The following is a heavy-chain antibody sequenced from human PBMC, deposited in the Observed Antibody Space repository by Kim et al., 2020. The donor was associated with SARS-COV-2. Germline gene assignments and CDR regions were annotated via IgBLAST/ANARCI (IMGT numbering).Heavy chain of an antibody. CDR3: ARDQRRYASGSYLGTFDY. Sequence: KGRFTISRDNAKNSLYLQMNSLRAEDTAVYYCARDQRRYASGSYLGTFDYWGQGTLVTVSS. D-gene: IGHD1-26*01. J-gene: IGHJ4*02. V-gene: IGHV3-11*06.